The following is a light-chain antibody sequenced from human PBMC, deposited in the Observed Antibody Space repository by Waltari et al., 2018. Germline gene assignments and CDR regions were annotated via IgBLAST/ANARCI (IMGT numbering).Light chain of an antibody. V-gene: IGLV1-51*01. CDR3: ATWDGSLSAVV. CDR2: DNN. J-gene: IGLJ2*01. Sequence: QSVLTQPHSVSAAPGQKVTISCSGSSPNLGNNYVSWYQHLPVTAPKLLIYDNNKRPSGIPDRFSGSKSGTSATLAITGLQTGDEGDYYCATWDGSLSAVVFGGGTKLTVL. CDR1: SPNLGNNY.